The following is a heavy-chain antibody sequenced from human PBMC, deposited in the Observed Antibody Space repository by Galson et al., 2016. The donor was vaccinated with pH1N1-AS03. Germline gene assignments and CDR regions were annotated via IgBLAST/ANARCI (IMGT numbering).Heavy chain of an antibody. Sequence: SLRLSCAAFGFTFRIHEMNWARQAPGKGLEWVAYISDSGGARYHADSVKGRFTISRDNDRKSLYLQMNSLRVEDTAIYYCARDLKRGFGGGLTYGMDVWGQGTTVTVSS. D-gene: IGHD5-12*01. CDR3: ARDLKRGFGGGLTYGMDV. J-gene: IGHJ6*02. CDR2: ISDSGGAR. V-gene: IGHV3-48*03. CDR1: GFTFRIHE.